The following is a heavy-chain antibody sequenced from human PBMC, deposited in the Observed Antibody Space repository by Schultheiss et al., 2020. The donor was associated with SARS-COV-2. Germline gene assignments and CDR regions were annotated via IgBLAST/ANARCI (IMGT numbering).Heavy chain of an antibody. CDR3: ARDTKLSFGDY. J-gene: IGHJ4*02. CDR1: GFTFSRYW. Sequence: GGSLRLSCAASGFTFSRYWMHWLRQASGKGLVWVSRIESDGSTTSYADSVKGRFTISRDNAKNTLYLQMNSLRAEDTAVYYCARDTKLSFGDYWGQGTLVTVSS. V-gene: IGHV3-74*01. CDR2: IESDGSTT. D-gene: IGHD5-18*01.